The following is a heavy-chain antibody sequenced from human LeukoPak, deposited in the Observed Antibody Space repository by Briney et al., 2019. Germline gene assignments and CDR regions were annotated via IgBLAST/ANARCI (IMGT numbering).Heavy chain of an antibody. Sequence: QPGGSLRLSCAASGFTFSSSWMHWVRHAPGKGLVWVSRMTRDGSGTTYADSVKGRFTPSRDNAKNTLYLQMDSLRDDDTAVYYCARDPGYESWSPFWGGMDVWGKGTTVTVSS. J-gene: IGHJ6*04. CDR3: ARDPGYESWSPFWGGMDV. CDR2: MTRDGSGT. CDR1: GFTFSSSW. V-gene: IGHV3-74*01. D-gene: IGHD3-16*01.